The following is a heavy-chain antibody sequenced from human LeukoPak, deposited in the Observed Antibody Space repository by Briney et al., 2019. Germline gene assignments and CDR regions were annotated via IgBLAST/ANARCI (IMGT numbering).Heavy chain of an antibody. V-gene: IGHV1-18*01. J-gene: IGHJ3*02. CDR2: ISAYNGNT. CDR3: ARDGDYYDSSRYPGIGAFDI. D-gene: IGHD3-22*01. CDR1: GYTFTSYG. Sequence: GASVKVSCKASGYTFTSYGISWVRQAPGQGLEWMGWISAYNGNTNYAQKLQGRVTMTTDTSTSTAYMELRSLRSDDTAVYDCARDGDYYDSSRYPGIGAFDIWGQGTMVTVSS.